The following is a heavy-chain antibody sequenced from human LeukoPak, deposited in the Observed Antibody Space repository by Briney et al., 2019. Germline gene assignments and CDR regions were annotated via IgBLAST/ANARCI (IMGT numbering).Heavy chain of an antibody. CDR2: ISGSGGST. V-gene: IGHV3-23*01. J-gene: IGHJ1*01. CDR1: GFTFSSYA. CDR3: ANLIAAAGTFFQH. Sequence: PGGSLRLSCAASGFTFSSYAMSWVRQAPGKGLEWVSAISGSGGSTYYADSVKGRFTISRDNSKNTLYLQMNSLRAGDTAVYYCANLIAAAGTFFQHWGQGTLVTVSS. D-gene: IGHD6-13*01.